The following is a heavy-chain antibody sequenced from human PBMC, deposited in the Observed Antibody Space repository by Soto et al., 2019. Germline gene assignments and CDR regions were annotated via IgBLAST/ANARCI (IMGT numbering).Heavy chain of an antibody. CDR1: GGSISSGGYY. CDR3: ARGVLH. CDR2: IYYSGST. J-gene: IGHJ4*02. V-gene: IGHV4-31*03. Sequence: QVQLQESGRGLVKPSQTLSLTCTVSGGSISSGGYYWSWIRQHPGKGPEWIGSIYYSGSTYYNPSLNSRATKSVDTSKNQFSLKLSSVTAADMAVYCCARGVLHWGQGTLVTVSS. D-gene: IGHD3-16*01.